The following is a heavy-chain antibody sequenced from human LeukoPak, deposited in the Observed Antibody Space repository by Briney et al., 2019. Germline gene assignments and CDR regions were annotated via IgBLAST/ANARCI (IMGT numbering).Heavy chain of an antibody. CDR1: GFTFSGSA. CDR2: ISANGDNT. V-gene: IGHV3-64D*06. CDR3: VRDLT. J-gene: IGHJ5*02. Sequence: GGSLRLSCSASGFTFSGSAMHWVRQAPGKGPEFVSGISANGDNTYHGDSVKVRFTISRDNSKNTVHLQMSSLSPEDTAVYYCVRDLTWGQGTLVIVSS.